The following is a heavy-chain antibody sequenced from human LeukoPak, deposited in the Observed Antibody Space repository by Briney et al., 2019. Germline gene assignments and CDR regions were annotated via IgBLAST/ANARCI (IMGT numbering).Heavy chain of an antibody. V-gene: IGHV3-30*04. J-gene: IGHJ5*01. CDR1: GFTFSSYA. CDR2: ISYDGSNK. D-gene: IGHD2-2*01. Sequence: GSLRLSCAASGFTFSSYAMHWVRQAPGKGLEWVAVISYDGSNKYYADSVKGRFTISRDNSKNTLYLQMNSLRAEDTAVYYCAKDRHAPGRYCSSTSCFPFDSWGQGTLVTVSS. CDR3: AKDRHAPGRYCSSTSCFPFDS.